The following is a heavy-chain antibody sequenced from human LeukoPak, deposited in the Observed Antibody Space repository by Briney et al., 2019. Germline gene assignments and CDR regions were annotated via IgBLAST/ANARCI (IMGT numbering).Heavy chain of an antibody. CDR2: ISWNSGSI. J-gene: IGHJ4*02. Sequence: GGSLRLSCAASGFTFDDSAMYWVRQAPGKGLEWVAGISWNSGSIGFADSVKGRFTISRDNAKNSLYLQMNSLRPEDTALYYCARGLCDYWGQGTLVTVSS. V-gene: IGHV3-9*01. CDR3: ARGLCDY. CDR1: GFTFDDSA. D-gene: IGHD2-21*01.